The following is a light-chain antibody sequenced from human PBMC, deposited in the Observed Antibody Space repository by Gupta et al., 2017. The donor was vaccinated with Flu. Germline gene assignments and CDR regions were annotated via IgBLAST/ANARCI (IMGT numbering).Light chain of an antibody. J-gene: IGKJ2*03. CDR2: ASS. Sequence: DIQMTQSPSSLSASVGDRVTITCRASQTINKYLTWYQQKVGKAPKLLIYASSSLQSVVPSRFSGSASGTDFTLTISSLHPADFATYYCQQSYSNSYSFGQGTKLEIK. V-gene: IGKV1-39*01. CDR3: QQSYSNSYS. CDR1: QTINKY.